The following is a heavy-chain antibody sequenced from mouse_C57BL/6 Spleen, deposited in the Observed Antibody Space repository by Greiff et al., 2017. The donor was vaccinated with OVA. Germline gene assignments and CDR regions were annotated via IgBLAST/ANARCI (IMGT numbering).Heavy chain of an antibody. Sequence: VQLQQSGAELMKPGASVKLSCKAPGYTFTGYWIEWVKQRPGHGLEWIGEILPGSGSTNYNEKFKGKAPFTADTSSNTAYMQLSSRTTEDSAIYDWARQLRLRRYFDYWGQGTTLTVSS. D-gene: IGHD3-2*02. CDR1: GYTFTGYW. V-gene: IGHV1-9*01. J-gene: IGHJ2*01. CDR3: ARQLRLRRYFDY. CDR2: ILPGSGST.